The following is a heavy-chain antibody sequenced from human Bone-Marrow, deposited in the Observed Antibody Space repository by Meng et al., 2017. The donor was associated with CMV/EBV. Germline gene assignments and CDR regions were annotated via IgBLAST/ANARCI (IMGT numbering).Heavy chain of an antibody. CDR1: GGSIGHHY. Sequence: SFTVSGGSIGHHYWSGIRQPPGKGLEWIGYTIYSGSTKYNPSLTSRVTISVDTSKNQFSLKLSSVTAADTAVYYCATISYTPQGGFDPWGQGTLVTVSS. V-gene: IGHV4-59*11. CDR3: ATISYTPQGGFDP. J-gene: IGHJ5*02. CDR2: TIYSGST. D-gene: IGHD2-2*02.